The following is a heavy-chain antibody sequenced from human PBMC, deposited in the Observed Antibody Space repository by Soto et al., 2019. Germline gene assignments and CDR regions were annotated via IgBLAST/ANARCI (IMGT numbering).Heavy chain of an antibody. J-gene: IGHJ4*02. CDR3: ARKDYYDSGMYYFDY. Sequence: ASVKVSCKTSGYTFNKYPIHWVRQAPGQGLEWMGWINPGNGDTGYSQKFQDRVTITRDTSASTAYMDLSSLRSEDTAVYYCARKDYYDSGMYYFDYWGQGTLVTVSS. V-gene: IGHV1-3*01. D-gene: IGHD3-22*01. CDR1: GYTFNKYP. CDR2: INPGNGDT.